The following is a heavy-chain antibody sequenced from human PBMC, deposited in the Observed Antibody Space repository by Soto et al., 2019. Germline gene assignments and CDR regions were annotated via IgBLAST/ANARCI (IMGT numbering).Heavy chain of an antibody. J-gene: IGHJ6*02. CDR3: SRSAEIHQYQYGLDV. Sequence: SETLSLTCTVSGGSMRNLYWTWIRQPPGKTQERIGYIHSYGTNLYKTYLRRRDRISIDTSKNQFSLRLFFVTAADTALYFFSRSAEIHQYQYGLDVWGPGTKVTVSS. V-gene: IGHV4-4*08. CDR2: IHSYGTN. CDR1: GGSMRNLY. D-gene: IGHD2-2*01.